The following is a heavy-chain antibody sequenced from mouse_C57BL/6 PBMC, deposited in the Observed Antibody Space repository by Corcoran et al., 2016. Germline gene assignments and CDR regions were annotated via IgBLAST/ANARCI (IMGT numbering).Heavy chain of an antibody. Sequence: QIQLVQSGPELKKPGEPVKISCKASGYTFTDYAMRWVKQAPGKGFKWMGMIYTDTGEPTYAEELKGRVAFSVETSASTAYLQINNLKNEDTAIYFCVWWLLTYWGQGTTLTVSS. V-gene: IGHV9-1*01. CDR1: GYTFTDYA. CDR3: VWWLLTY. D-gene: IGHD2-3*01. CDR2: IYTDTGEP. J-gene: IGHJ2*01.